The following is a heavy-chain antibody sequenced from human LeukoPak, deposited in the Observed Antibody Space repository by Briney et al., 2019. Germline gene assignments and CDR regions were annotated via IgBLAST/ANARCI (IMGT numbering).Heavy chain of an antibody. CDR1: GFTFSDYY. CDR2: ISSSGSTI. D-gene: IGHD3-22*01. V-gene: IGHV3-11*01. CDR3: ARVRDEWLLLSGYYMDV. J-gene: IGHJ6*03. Sequence: GRSLRLSCAASGFTFSDYYMSWIRQAPGKGLEWVSYISSSGSTIYYADSVKGRFSISTDNAKNSLYLQMNSMRAEDTAVYYCARVRDEWLLLSGYYMDVWGKGTTVTVSS.